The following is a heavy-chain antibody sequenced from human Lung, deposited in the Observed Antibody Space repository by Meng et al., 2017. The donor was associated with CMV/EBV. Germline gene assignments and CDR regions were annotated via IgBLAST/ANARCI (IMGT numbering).Heavy chain of an antibody. CDR1: GFTFSSYS. D-gene: IGHD5-12*01. J-gene: IGHJ4*02. CDR3: VKGWQRLGDY. V-gene: IGHV3-23*01. Sequence: GEXXKISCAASGFTFSSYSMSWIRQAPGKGLQWVARISSSSTVTYYADSVKGRFTISRDNSNNTLHLQMNSLRADDTAVDYGVKGWQRLGDYWGQGTLVTVSS. CDR2: ISSSSTVT.